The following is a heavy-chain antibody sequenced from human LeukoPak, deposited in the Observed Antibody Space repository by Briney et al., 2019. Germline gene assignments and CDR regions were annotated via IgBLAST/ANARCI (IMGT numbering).Heavy chain of an antibody. D-gene: IGHD2-2*01. V-gene: IGHV4-39*01. CDR2: IYYSGST. Sequence: PSETLSLTCTVSGGSISSSSYYWGWIRQPPGKGLDWIGSIYYSGSTYYNPSLKSRVTISVDTSKNQFSLKLSSVTAADTAVYYCARALRYCSSTSCYSGVYYYYGMDVWGQGTTVTVSS. J-gene: IGHJ6*02. CDR3: ARALRYCSSTSCYSGVYYYYGMDV. CDR1: GGSISSSSYY.